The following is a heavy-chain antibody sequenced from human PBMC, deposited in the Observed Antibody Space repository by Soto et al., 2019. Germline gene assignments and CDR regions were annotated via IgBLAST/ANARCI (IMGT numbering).Heavy chain of an antibody. Sequence: SETLSLTGTVSGGSISSSSYYWGCIRQPPGKGLEWIGSIYYSGSTYYNTSLKSRVTISVDTSKNQFSLKLSSVTAADTAVYYCARAPGYYYYYMDVWGKGTTVTVSS. CDR3: ARAPGYYYYYMDV. CDR1: GGSISSSSYY. V-gene: IGHV4-39*07. J-gene: IGHJ6*03. D-gene: IGHD7-27*01. CDR2: IYYSGST.